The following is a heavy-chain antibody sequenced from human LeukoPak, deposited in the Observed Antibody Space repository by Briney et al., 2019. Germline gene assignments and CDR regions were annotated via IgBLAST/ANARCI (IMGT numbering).Heavy chain of an antibody. D-gene: IGHD6-19*01. J-gene: IGHJ4*02. CDR1: GFTFSSYA. CDR3: ARDRRSSGWYYFDY. V-gene: IGHV3-23*01. Sequence: GGSLRLSCAASGFTFSSYAMSWVRQAPGKGLEWVSAISGSGGSTYYADSVKGRFTISRDNSKNTLSLQMNSLRAEDTAVYYCARDRRSSGWYYFDYWGQGTLVSVSS. CDR2: ISGSGGST.